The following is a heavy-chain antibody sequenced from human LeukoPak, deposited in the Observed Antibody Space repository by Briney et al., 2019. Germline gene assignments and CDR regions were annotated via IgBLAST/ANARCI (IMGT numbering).Heavy chain of an antibody. V-gene: IGHV1-24*01. J-gene: IGHJ5*02. CDR3: ATYRPSGSYGWFDP. CDR1: GYTLTELS. D-gene: IGHD1-26*01. Sequence: ASVKVSCKVSGYTLTELSMHWVRQAPGKGLEWMGGFDPEDGETIYAQKFQGRVTMTEDTSTDTAYIELSSLRSEDTAVYYCATYRPSGSYGWFDPWGQGTLVTVSS. CDR2: FDPEDGET.